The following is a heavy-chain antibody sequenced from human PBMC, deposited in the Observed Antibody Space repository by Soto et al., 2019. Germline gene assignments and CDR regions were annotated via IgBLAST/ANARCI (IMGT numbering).Heavy chain of an antibody. CDR3: ARTKRGAATPRGWFDP. Sequence: PSETLSLTCAVSGYSISSGYYWGWIRQPPGKGLEWIGSIYHSGSTYYNPSLKSRVTISVDTSKNQFSLKLSSVTAADTAVYYCARTKRGAATPRGWFDPWGQGALVTVSS. J-gene: IGHJ5*02. CDR2: IYHSGST. D-gene: IGHD2-15*01. CDR1: GYSISSGYY. V-gene: IGHV4-38-2*01.